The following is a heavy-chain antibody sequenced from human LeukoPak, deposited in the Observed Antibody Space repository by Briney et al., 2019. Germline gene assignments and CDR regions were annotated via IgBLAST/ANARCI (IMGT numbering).Heavy chain of an antibody. CDR1: GFTVSSNY. Sequence: GGSLRLSCAASGFTVSSNYMSWVRQAPGKGLEWVSVIYSGGSTYYADSVKGRFTISRDNSKNTLYLQMNSLRAEDTAVYYCARSSPYYYDSSGYELDNWGQGTLVTVSS. J-gene: IGHJ4*02. D-gene: IGHD3-22*01. V-gene: IGHV3-53*01. CDR3: ARSSPYYYDSSGYELDN. CDR2: IYSGGST.